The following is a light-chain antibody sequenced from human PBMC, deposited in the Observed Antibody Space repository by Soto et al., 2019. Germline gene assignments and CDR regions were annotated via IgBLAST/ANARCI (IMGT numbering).Light chain of an antibody. CDR2: GAS. CDR3: LQYNNWPRT. CDR1: QRVSSN. Sequence: DIVMTQSPATLYVSPGERATLSCRARQRVSSNLAWYQQKPGQAPRLLIYGASTRANGIPARFSGSGSGTEFPLTISIRQSEDVAVDYCLQYNNWPRTFGQGTKVELK. J-gene: IGKJ1*01. V-gene: IGKV3-15*01.